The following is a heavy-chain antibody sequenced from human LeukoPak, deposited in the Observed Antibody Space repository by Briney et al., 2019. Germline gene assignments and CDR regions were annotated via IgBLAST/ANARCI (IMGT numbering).Heavy chain of an antibody. V-gene: IGHV1-69*05. J-gene: IGHJ4*02. CDR1: GGTFSSYV. Sequence: SVKVSRKASGGTFSSYVISWVRQAPGQGLEWMGRIIPIFGAANYAQKFQGRVTITTDESTSTPYMELSSLRSEDTAVYYCTRVGGWSGYPSFDSWGPGTLVTVSS. CDR3: TRVGGWSGYPSFDS. D-gene: IGHD3-3*01. CDR2: IIPIFGAA.